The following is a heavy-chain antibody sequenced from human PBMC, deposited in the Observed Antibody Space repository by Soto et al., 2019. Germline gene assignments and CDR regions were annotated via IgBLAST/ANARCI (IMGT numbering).Heavy chain of an antibody. Sequence: EVQLLESGGALVQPGGSLRLSCAASGFTFSSSAMSWVRQAPGKGLEWVSAISGSGDSTYYVDSVKGRFTISRDNAKNTLYLQMNSLRAEYTAVYYCAKAKDFWSDYFDYWGQGTLVTVSS. CDR3: AKAKDFWSDYFDY. V-gene: IGHV3-23*01. CDR1: GFTFSSSA. J-gene: IGHJ4*02. CDR2: ISGSGDST. D-gene: IGHD3-3*01.